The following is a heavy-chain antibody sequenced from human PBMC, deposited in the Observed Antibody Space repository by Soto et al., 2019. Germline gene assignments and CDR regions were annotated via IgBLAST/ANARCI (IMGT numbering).Heavy chain of an antibody. D-gene: IGHD6-13*01. CDR1: GFTFGDYA. CDR2: IRSKAYGGTT. CDR3: TRDKGQQPEIDAFDI. V-gene: IGHV3-49*03. Sequence: GGSLRFSCTASGFTFGDYAMSWFRQAPGKGLEWVGFIRSKAYGGTTEYAASVKGRFTISRDDSKSIAYLQMNSLKTEDTAVYYCTRDKGQQPEIDAFDIWGQGTMVTVSS. J-gene: IGHJ3*02.